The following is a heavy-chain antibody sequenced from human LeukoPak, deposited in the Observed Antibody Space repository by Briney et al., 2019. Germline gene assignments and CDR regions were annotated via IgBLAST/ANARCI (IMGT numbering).Heavy chain of an antibody. V-gene: IGHV4-59*08. CDR3: ARALRAQLGHDAFDI. CDR1: GGSIRSNY. D-gene: IGHD1-1*01. CDR2: IYYSGST. J-gene: IGHJ3*02. Sequence: SETLSLTCTVSGGSIRSNYWSWIRQPPGKGLEWIGYIYYSGSTNYNPSLKSRVTISADTSKNQFSLNLTSVSAAETAVYYCARALRAQLGHDAFDIWGQGTMVTVSS.